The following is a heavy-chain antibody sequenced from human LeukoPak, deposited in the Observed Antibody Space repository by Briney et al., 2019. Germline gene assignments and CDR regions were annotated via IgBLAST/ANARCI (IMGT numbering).Heavy chain of an antibody. V-gene: IGHV3-21*01. J-gene: IGHJ4*02. CDR3: ARALSGYSGYDSAY. D-gene: IGHD5-12*01. CDR1: RFTFSSYT. Sequence: GGSLRLSCSASRFTFSSYTMNWVRQAPGKGLEWVSSISSSSSYIYYADSVKGRFTISRDNAKNSLYLQMNSLRAEDTAVYYCARALSGYSGYDSAYWGQGTLVTVSS. CDR2: ISSSSSYI.